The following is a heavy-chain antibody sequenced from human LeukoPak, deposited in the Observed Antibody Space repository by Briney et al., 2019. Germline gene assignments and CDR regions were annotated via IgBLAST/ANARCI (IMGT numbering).Heavy chain of an antibody. CDR2: ISYDGSNK. CDR3: ARDISSSGSYAYFDY. V-gene: IGHV3-30-3*01. CDR1: GFTFSSYA. J-gene: IGHJ4*02. Sequence: GRSLRLSCAASGFTFSSYAMHWVRQAPGKGLEWVAVISYDGSNKYYADSVKGRFTISRDNSKNTLYLRMNSLRAEDTAVYYCARDISSSGSYAYFDYWGQGTLVTVSS. D-gene: IGHD1-26*01.